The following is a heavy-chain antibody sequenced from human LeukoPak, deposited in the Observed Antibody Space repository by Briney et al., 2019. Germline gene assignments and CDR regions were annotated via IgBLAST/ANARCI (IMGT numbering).Heavy chain of an antibody. CDR2: TRNKANSYTT. D-gene: IGHD4-17*01. Sequence: PGGSQRLSCAASGFTFSDHYMDWVRQAPGKGLEWVGRTRNKANSYTTEYAASVKGRFTISRDDSKNSLYLQMNSLKTEDTAVYYCALTTVTTFFDYWGQGTLVTVSS. CDR1: GFTFSDHY. CDR3: ALTTVTTFFDY. V-gene: IGHV3-72*01. J-gene: IGHJ4*02.